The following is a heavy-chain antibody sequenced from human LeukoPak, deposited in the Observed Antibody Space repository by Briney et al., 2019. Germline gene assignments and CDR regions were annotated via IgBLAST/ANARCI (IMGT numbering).Heavy chain of an antibody. J-gene: IGHJ4*02. CDR1: GFTFNSYG. V-gene: IGHV3-30*02. CDR2: IRYDGSNK. CDR3: AKVTGYSYDY. Sequence: PGGSLRLSCAASGFTFNSYGMHWVRQAPGKGLEWVAFIRYDGSNKYYADSVKGRFTISRDNSKNTLYLQMNSLRAEDTAVYYCAKVTGYSYDYWGPGTLVTVSS. D-gene: IGHD5-18*01.